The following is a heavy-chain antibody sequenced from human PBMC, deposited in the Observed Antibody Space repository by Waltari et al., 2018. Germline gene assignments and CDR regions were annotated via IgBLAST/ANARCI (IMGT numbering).Heavy chain of an antibody. J-gene: IGHJ4*02. V-gene: IGHV3-15*01. CDR3: TTDLRYCSGGSCFTRDY. Sequence: EVQLVESGGGLVQPGGSLRLSCVGSGFTFRDAWMNWVRQAPGKGLEWVGRIKTRTGDGTRDYTAPVEGRFTISRDDSKNTLYLQMNSLKTEDTAVYYCTTDLRYCSGGSCFTRDYWGQGTLVTVSS. CDR2: IKTRTGDGTR. D-gene: IGHD2-15*01. CDR1: GFTFRDAW.